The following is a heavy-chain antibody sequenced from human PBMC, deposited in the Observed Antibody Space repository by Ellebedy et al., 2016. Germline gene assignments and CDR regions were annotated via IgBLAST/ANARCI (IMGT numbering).Heavy chain of an antibody. CDR3: AKSAPVDTAMVVYFDY. V-gene: IGHV3-23*01. D-gene: IGHD5-18*01. CDR1: GFTFSSYA. Sequence: GGSLRLXCAASGFTFSSYAMSWVRQAPGKGLEWVSAISGSGGSTYYADSVKGRFTISRDNSKNTLYLQMNSLRAEDTAVYYCAKSAPVDTAMVVYFDYWGQGTLVTVSS. CDR2: ISGSGGST. J-gene: IGHJ4*02.